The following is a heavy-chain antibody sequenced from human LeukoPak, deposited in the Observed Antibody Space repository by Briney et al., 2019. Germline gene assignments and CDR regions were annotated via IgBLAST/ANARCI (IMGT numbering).Heavy chain of an antibody. CDR3: AKGLVKSVVTAMQY. CDR1: GFTFSTYGRFA. CDR2: LSYDGSEK. V-gene: IGHV3-30*01. Sequence: GRSLRLSCVVSGFTFSTYGRFAMHWLRQAPGKGLEWVAVLSYDGSEKKYADSVKGRFTISRDNSKNIVYLEMNSLRVEDTAVYCCAKGLVKSVVTAMQYWGQGTLVTVSS. D-gene: IGHD2-21*02. J-gene: IGHJ4*02.